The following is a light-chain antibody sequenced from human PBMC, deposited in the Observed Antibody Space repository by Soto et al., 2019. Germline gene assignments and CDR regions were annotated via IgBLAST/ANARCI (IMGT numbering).Light chain of an antibody. CDR2: DAS. J-gene: IGKJ4*01. CDR3: QQSFSSLLS. CDR1: QTISTY. Sequence: QMTQSPSSLSASVGDRVTITCRASQTISTYVTWYQQKPGKAPKALISDASTLQSGVPSRFSGSGSGTDFTLIISSLQPEDIATYYCQQSFSSLLSFGGGTQVEIK. V-gene: IGKV1-39*01.